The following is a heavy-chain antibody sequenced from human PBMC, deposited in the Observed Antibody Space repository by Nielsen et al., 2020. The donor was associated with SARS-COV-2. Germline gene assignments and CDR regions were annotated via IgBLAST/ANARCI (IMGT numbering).Heavy chain of an antibody. D-gene: IGHD3-22*01. J-gene: IGHJ4*02. CDR3: ARMYYYDSSGYSNPDFDY. V-gene: IGHV1-24*01. CDR2: FDPEDGET. CDR1: GYTLTELS. Sequence: ASVKVSCKVSGYTLTELSMHWVRQAPGKGLEWMGGFDPEDGETIYAQKFQGRVTMTEDTSTDTAYMELRSLSSDDTAVYYCARMYYYDSSGYSNPDFDYWGQGTLVTVSS.